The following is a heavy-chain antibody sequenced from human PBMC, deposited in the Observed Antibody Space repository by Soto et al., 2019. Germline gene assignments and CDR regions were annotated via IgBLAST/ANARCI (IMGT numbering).Heavy chain of an antibody. J-gene: IGHJ4*02. Sequence: QVQLVQSGAEVKKPGASVKVACKASGYTFTNHDINWVRQATGQGPEWMGWMNPNSGDTGYAQNFQDRVTMTRDTSTRTAYMELSSLRSEDTAVYYRARVGGNWNDDYFDYWGQGTLVTVSS. V-gene: IGHV1-8*01. CDR3: ARVGGNWNDDYFDY. D-gene: IGHD1-1*01. CDR1: GYTFTNHD. CDR2: MNPNSGDT.